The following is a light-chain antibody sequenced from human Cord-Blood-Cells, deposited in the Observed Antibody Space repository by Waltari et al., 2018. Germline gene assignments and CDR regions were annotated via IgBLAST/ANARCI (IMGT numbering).Light chain of an antibody. V-gene: IGLV1-47*01. J-gene: IGLJ3*02. CDR2: RNN. CDR1: SSNIGSNC. CDR3: AAWDDSLSGQWV. Sequence: QSVLTQPPSASGTPGQRVTISCSGSSSNIGSNCVYWYQQLPGTAPKLLIPRNNQRPPGFPDRFSGSKSGTSASLAISRLRSEDEADYDCAAWDDSLSGQWVFGGGTKLTVL.